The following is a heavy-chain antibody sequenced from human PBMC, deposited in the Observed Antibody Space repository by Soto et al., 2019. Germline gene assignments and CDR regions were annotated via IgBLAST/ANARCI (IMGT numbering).Heavy chain of an antibody. Sequence: QPGGSLRLSCVSSGFSFSSYSMNWFRQAPGKGLEWVSYISSSTISIYYADSVKGRFTISRDNAKNSLYLQMNSLRDEDTAVYYCARDPAEGGNYWGQGTLVTVSS. J-gene: IGHJ4*02. CDR2: ISSSTISI. CDR3: ARDPAEGGNY. D-gene: IGHD2-2*01. V-gene: IGHV3-48*02. CDR1: GFSFSSYS.